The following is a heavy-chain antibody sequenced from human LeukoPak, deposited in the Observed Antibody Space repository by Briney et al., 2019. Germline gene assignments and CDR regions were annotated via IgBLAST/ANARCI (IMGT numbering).Heavy chain of an antibody. J-gene: IGHJ3*02. V-gene: IGHV3-30*03. CDR3: ARGPGPIAGAKNPFDI. Sequence: GRSLRLSCAASGFTFSSYGMHWVRQAPGKGLEWVAVISYDGSNKYYADSVKGRFTISRDKSKNTMYLHMNSLRPEDTAVYYCARGPGPIAGAKNPFDIWGQGTMVTVSP. D-gene: IGHD1-26*01. CDR1: GFTFSSYG. CDR2: ISYDGSNK.